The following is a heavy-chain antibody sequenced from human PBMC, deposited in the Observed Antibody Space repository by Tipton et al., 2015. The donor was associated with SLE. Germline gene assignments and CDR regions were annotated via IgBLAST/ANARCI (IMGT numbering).Heavy chain of an antibody. Sequence: GSLRLSCAASGFTFSAYEMIWVRQAPGKGLEWVSSISSSSSYIYYADSVKGRFTISRDNAKNSLYLQMNSLRAEDTAVYYCARVRVGATDDAFDIWGQGTMATVSS. CDR2: ISSSSSYI. CDR1: GFTFSAYE. CDR3: ARVRVGATDDAFDI. D-gene: IGHD1-26*01. V-gene: IGHV3-21*04. J-gene: IGHJ3*02.